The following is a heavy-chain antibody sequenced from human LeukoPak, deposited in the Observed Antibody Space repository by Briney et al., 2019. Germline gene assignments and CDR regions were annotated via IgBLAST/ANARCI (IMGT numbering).Heavy chain of an antibody. Sequence: SVKVSCKASGGTFSSYAISWVRQAPGQGLEWTGGIIPIFGTANYAQKFQGRVTITADESTSTAYMELSSLRSEDTAVYYCARGSSGWYDSPFLFDYWGQGTLVTVSS. CDR3: ARGSSGWYDSPFLFDY. CDR1: GGTFSSYA. V-gene: IGHV1-69*01. CDR2: IIPIFGTA. J-gene: IGHJ4*02. D-gene: IGHD6-19*01.